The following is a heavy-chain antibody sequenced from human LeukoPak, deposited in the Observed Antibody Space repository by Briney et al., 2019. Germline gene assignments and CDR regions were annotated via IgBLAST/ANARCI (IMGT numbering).Heavy chain of an antibody. CDR2: IIHIFGTE. CDR1: GGTFSSYA. Sequence: ASVTVSCKASGGTFSSYAISWVRQAPGQGREWMGRIIHIFGTENYAQKFQGRVTITTDESTSTAYMELSSLRSEDTAVYYCARDCSGRSCYSLFGFYYYIDVWGKGNPVTVSS. CDR3: ARDCSGRSCYSLFGFYYYIDV. V-gene: IGHV1-69*05. D-gene: IGHD2-15*01. J-gene: IGHJ6*03.